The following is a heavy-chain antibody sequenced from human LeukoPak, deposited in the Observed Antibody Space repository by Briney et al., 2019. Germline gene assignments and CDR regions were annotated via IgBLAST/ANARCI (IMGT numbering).Heavy chain of an antibody. CDR1: GYPISSGYY. V-gene: IGHV4-38-2*02. CDR2: IYHSGST. Sequence: SETLSLTCTVSGYPISSGYYWGWIRQPPGKGLEWIGSIYHSGSTYYNPSLKSRVTISVDTSKNQFSLKLSSVTAADTAVYYCARSAGAGWFDAFDIWGQGTMVTVSS. D-gene: IGHD3-10*01. J-gene: IGHJ3*02. CDR3: ARSAGAGWFDAFDI.